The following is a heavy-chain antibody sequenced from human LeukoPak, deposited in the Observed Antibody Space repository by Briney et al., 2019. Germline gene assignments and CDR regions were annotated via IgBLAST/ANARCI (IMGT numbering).Heavy chain of an antibody. V-gene: IGHV3-23*01. CDR3: AKAPAAILGYYSYYMDV. J-gene: IGHJ6*03. D-gene: IGHD2-2*01. CDR2: ISVTVSNT. Sequence: GGSLRLSCAASGFTFSNYAVSWVRQAPGKGLEWVSTISVTVSNTYYANSVKGRFTIFRDNSKNTLFLQMNSLRADDTAVYYCAKAPAAILGYYSYYMDVWGKGTTVTVSS. CDR1: GFTFSNYA.